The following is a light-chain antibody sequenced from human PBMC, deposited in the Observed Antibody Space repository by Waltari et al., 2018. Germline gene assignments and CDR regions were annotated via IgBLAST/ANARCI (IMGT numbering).Light chain of an antibody. CDR2: GAS. V-gene: IGKV3D-15*01. J-gene: IGKJ1*01. Sequence: EIVMTQSPATLSVSPGEGATLSCRASQNINSNLAWYQQQPGQTPRLLIYGASTRAIGIPARFSGSGSGTEFTLTISSLQSEDFALYYCQQYDDWPRTFGQGTKVEIK. CDR3: QQYDDWPRT. CDR1: QNINSN.